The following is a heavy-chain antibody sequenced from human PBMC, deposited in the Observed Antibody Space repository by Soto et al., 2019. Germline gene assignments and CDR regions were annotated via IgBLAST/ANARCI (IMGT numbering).Heavy chain of an antibody. D-gene: IGHD6-19*01. Sequence: QVQLVESGGGVVQPGRSLRLSCAASGFTLSSYGMHWVRQAPGKGLEWVAVISYDGSNKYYADSVKGRFTISRDNSKNTLYLQMNSLRAEDTAVYYCAKGLVAGYYYGMDVWGQGTTVTVSS. V-gene: IGHV3-30*18. CDR1: GFTLSSYG. CDR2: ISYDGSNK. J-gene: IGHJ6*02. CDR3: AKGLVAGYYYGMDV.